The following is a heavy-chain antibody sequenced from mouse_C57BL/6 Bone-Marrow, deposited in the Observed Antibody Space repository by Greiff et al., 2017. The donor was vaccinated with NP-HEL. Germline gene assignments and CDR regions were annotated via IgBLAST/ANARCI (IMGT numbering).Heavy chain of an antibody. D-gene: IGHD1-1*01. CDR1: GYSFTGYY. J-gene: IGHJ2*01. CDR2: INPSTGGT. V-gene: IGHV1-42*01. CDR3: ASRGPITTVVATPFDY. Sequence: VQLQQSGPELVKPGASVKISCKASGYSFTGYYMNWVKQSPEKSLKWIGEINPSTGGTTYNQKFKAKATLTVDKSSSTAYMQLKSLTSEDSAVDYCASRGPITTVVATPFDYWGQGTTLTVSS.